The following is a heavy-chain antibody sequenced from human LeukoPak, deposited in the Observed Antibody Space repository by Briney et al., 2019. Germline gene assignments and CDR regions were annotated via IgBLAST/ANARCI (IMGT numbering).Heavy chain of an antibody. Sequence: GGSLRLSCAASGFTFSDYYMSWIRQAPGKGLEWVGRIRSKTDGGTTDYVAPVKGRFTISRDDSTNTLYLQMNSLKMEDTAVYYCTTDGYSYDYWGQGILVTVSS. CDR3: TTDGYSYDY. J-gene: IGHJ4*02. V-gene: IGHV3-15*01. CDR1: GFTFSDYY. D-gene: IGHD5-18*01. CDR2: IRSKTDGGTT.